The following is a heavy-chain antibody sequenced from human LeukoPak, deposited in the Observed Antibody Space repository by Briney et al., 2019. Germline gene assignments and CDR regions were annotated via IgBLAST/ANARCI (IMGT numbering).Heavy chain of an antibody. CDR2: ISSSSSYI. J-gene: IGHJ6*03. CDR1: GVTFSSYS. D-gene: IGHD3-10*01. Sequence: GGSLRLSCAASGVTFSSYSMNWVRQAPGKGLEWVSSISSSSSYIYYADSVKGRFTISRDNAKNSLYLQMNSLRAEDTAVYYCARDRRDYYGSGTYRDPYYYMDVWGKGTTVIISS. CDR3: ARDRRDYYGSGTYRDPYYYMDV. V-gene: IGHV3-21*01.